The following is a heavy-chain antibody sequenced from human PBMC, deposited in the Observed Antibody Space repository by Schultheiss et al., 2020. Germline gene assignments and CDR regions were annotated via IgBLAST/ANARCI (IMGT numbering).Heavy chain of an antibody. Sequence: SGPKLVKPTQTLTLTCTFSGFSLSTSGVGVGWIRQPPGKALEWLARIDWDEDKFYNTSLETRLTISKDTSKNQVVLTMTNMDPVDTATYYCAHTPPHYLYGDYGYFDYWGQGALVTVSS. CDR1: GFSLSTSGVG. CDR3: AHTPPHYLYGDYGYFDY. V-gene: IGHV2-70*12. D-gene: IGHD4-17*01. J-gene: IGHJ4*02. CDR2: IDWDEDK.